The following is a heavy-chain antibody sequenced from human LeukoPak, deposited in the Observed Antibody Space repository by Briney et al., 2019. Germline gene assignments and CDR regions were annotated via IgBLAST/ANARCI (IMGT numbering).Heavy chain of an antibody. CDR1: GYTFTTYY. Sequence: ASVKVSCKTSGYTFTTYYVHWVRQAPGQGPEWMGWISPNRGGTKYAQKFQGRVTMTRDTSISTAYMELSGLTSDDTAVYYCARKAYDSSGLGYWGQGTLVTVSS. D-gene: IGHD3-22*01. J-gene: IGHJ4*02. V-gene: IGHV1-2*02. CDR2: ISPNRGGT. CDR3: ARKAYDSSGLGY.